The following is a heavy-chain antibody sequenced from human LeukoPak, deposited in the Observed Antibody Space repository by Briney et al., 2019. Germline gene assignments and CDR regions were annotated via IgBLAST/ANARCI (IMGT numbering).Heavy chain of an antibody. Sequence: GGSLRLSCAASGFTLRTYAMSWVRQAPGKGLEWVSSISTGGGSTYYADSVKGRFTISRDNSKNTLYLQMNNLRAEDTAVYYCAPRVVGSAPFDYWGQGTLVTVSS. CDR1: GFTLRTYA. D-gene: IGHD2-15*01. V-gene: IGHV3-23*01. CDR3: APRVVGSAPFDY. CDR2: ISTGGGST. J-gene: IGHJ4*02.